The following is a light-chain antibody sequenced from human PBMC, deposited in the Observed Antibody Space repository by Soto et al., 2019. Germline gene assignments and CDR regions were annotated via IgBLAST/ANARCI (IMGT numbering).Light chain of an antibody. V-gene: IGKV3-11*01. CDR3: QQRRSWPWT. CDR2: DAS. CDR1: QSVNTY. J-gene: IGKJ1*01. Sequence: EIVLTQSPATLSLSPGERATLSCRASQSVNTYLAWFQQRVGQPPRLLIYDASSRATDIPARFSGSGSETDFTLTISSLEPEEFAVYYCQQRRSWPWTFGQGTKVEV.